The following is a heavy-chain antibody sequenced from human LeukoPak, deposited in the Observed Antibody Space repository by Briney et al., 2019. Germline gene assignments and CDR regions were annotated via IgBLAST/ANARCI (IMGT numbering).Heavy chain of an antibody. J-gene: IGHJ6*03. D-gene: IGHD5-12*01. CDR3: ARDGGYSGYDAHYYYYYYMDV. CDR1: GVTFSSYA. Sequence: PGRSLRLSCAASGVTFSSYAMHWVRQAPGKGLEWVAVISYDGSNKYYADSVKGRFTISRDNSKNTLYLQMNSLRAEDTAVYYCARDGGYSGYDAHYYYYYYMDVWGKGTTVTVSS. CDR2: ISYDGSNK. V-gene: IGHV3-30*04.